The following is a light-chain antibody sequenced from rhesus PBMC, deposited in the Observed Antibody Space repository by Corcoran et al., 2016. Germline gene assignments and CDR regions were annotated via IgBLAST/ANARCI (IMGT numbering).Light chain of an antibody. V-gene: IGKV1-43*02. CDR1: QGITTE. CDR3: LQYNSDPFT. CDR2: AAS. J-gene: IGKJ3*01. Sequence: DIQMTQSPSSLSASVGDRVTITCRASQGITTELNWYQQKQGKPPKRLIYAASSLDSGVPSRLSGSGAGTDFTVTISSLQPEDFATYYCLQYNSDPFTFGPGTKLDIK.